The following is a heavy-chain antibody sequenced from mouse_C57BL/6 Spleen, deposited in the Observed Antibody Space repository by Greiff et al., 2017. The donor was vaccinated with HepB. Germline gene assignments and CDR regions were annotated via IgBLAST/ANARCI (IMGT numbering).Heavy chain of an antibody. D-gene: IGHD2-5*01. V-gene: IGHV1-55*01. Sequence: QVQLQQPGAELVKPGASVKMSCKASGYTFTSYWITWVKQRPGQGLEWIGDIYPGSGSTNYNEKFKSKATLTVDTSSSTAYMQLSSLTSEDSAVYYCAREGVTFVYYAMDYWGQGTSVTVSS. CDR3: AREGVTFVYYAMDY. J-gene: IGHJ4*01. CDR1: GYTFTSYW. CDR2: IYPGSGST.